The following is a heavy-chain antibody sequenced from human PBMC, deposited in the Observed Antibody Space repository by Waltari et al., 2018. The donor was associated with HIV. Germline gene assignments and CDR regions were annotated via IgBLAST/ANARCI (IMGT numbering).Heavy chain of an antibody. J-gene: IGHJ4*02. D-gene: IGHD1-26*01. CDR1: GGSMSDTGDYH. CDR3: MRHRGYFPPDY. Sequence: QLQLQESGPGLVKPSETLSLTCTVSGGSMSDTGDYHWGWIRQPPGKGLEWIGNFHYTGNTFYKPSLKSRVTISADTSKNQFSLKLSSLTAADTAVYFCMRHRGYFPPDYWGQGTLVTVSS. CDR2: FHYTGNT. V-gene: IGHV4-39*01.